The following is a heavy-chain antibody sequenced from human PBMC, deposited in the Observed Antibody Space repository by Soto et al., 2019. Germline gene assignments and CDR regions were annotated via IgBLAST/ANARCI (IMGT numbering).Heavy chain of an antibody. V-gene: IGHV3-15*01. D-gene: IGHD1-20*01. CDR1: GFTFSTYA. CDR3: STDEITLRQ. CDR2: IKSKTDGGTT. Sequence: GGSLRLSCAASGFTFSTYAMSWVRQAPGKGLEWVGRIKSKTDGGTTDYAAPVKGRFTISRDDSKNTLYLQMNSLRTEDTAVYYCSTDEITLRQWGQGTLVTVSS. J-gene: IGHJ4*02.